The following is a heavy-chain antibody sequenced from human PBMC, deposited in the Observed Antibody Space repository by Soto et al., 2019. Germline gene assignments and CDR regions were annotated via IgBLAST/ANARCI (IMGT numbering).Heavy chain of an antibody. CDR2: ISAYNGNT. J-gene: IGHJ2*01. V-gene: IGHV1-18*01. CDR3: ARDYSNAWNQSHWYFDL. CDR1: GYTFTSYG. Sequence: QVQLVQSGAEVKKPGASVKVSCKASGYTFTSYGISWVRQAPGQGLECMGWISAYNGNTNYAQKLQGRVTMTTDTSTGTAYMGLRRLISDHTPVYYCARDYSNAWNQSHWYFDLWGRGPLVTVSS. D-gene: IGHD4-4*01.